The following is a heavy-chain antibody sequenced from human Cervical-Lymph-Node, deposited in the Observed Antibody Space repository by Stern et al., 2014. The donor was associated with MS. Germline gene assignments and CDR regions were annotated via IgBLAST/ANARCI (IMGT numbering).Heavy chain of an antibody. Sequence: VQLVQSGGGLVQPGRSLRLSCEASGVTLTNYALHWVRQAPGKGLEWVAFVSDDGSNKDYADSAKGRFTISRDNSKNTVFLQMDSLRPEDTALYFCARAGTNGWYGSSYFDYGGQGTLVTVSS. D-gene: IGHD6-19*01. CDR2: VSDDGSNK. CDR1: GVTLTNYA. J-gene: IGHJ4*02. V-gene: IGHV3-30-3*01. CDR3: ARAGTNGWYGSSYFDY.